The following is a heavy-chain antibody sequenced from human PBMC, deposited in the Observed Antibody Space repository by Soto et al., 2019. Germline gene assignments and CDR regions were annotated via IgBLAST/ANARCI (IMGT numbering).Heavy chain of an antibody. J-gene: IGHJ4*02. Sequence: QITLKESGPTLVKPTQTLTLTCTFSGFSLSTSGVGVGWIRQPPGKALEWLALIYWDDDKRYSPSLKSRLTITKDTSKNQVVLTMTNMDPVDTATYYCAHTFLWFGELFLNYFDYWGQGTLVTGSS. CDR3: AHTFLWFGELFLNYFDY. CDR1: GFSLSTSGVG. V-gene: IGHV2-5*02. D-gene: IGHD3-10*01. CDR2: IYWDDDK.